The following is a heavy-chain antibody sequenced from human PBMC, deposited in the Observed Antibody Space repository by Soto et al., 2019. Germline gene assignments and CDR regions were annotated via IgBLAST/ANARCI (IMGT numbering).Heavy chain of an antibody. CDR1: GGTFSSYA. V-gene: IGHV1-69*13. CDR3: ARADMVRGKNYYYYGMDV. CDR2: IIPIFGTA. D-gene: IGHD3-10*01. J-gene: IGHJ6*02. Sequence: SVKVSCKASGGTFSSYAISWVRQAPGQGLEWMGGIIPIFGTANYAQKFQGRVTITADESTSTAYMELSSLRSEDTAVYYCARADMVRGKNYYYYGMDVWGQGTTVTVS.